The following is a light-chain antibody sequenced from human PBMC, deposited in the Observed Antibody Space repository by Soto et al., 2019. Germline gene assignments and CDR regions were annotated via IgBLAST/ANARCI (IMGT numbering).Light chain of an antibody. CDR2: DVS. CDR3: CSYAGTYTFV. J-gene: IGLJ1*01. V-gene: IGLV2-11*01. Sequence: QSALTQPRSVSGSPGQSVTISCTGTSSDVGGYNFVSWYQQHPGKAPKLMIHDVSKRPSGVPDRFSGSKSGNTASLTISGLQGEDEADYYCCSYAGTYTFVFGTGTKGTVL. CDR1: SSDVGGYNF.